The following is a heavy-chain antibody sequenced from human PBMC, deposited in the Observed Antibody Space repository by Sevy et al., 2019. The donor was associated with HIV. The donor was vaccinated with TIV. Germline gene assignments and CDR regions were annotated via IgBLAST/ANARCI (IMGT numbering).Heavy chain of an antibody. CDR3: GKGGGGHYDPDEIGYYFYYYNMDV. CDR2: ISGSGTRT. D-gene: IGHD3-22*01. V-gene: IGHV3-23*01. J-gene: IGHJ6*03. CDR1: GFSFDSYG. Sequence: GGSLRLSCAVSGFSFDSYGMTWVRQAPGKGLEWVSGISGSGTRTYYADSVKGRFSISRDNSKNRLYRQMNSLRSEDTAICYCGKGGGGHYDPDEIGYYFYYYNMDVWGKGTTVTVSS.